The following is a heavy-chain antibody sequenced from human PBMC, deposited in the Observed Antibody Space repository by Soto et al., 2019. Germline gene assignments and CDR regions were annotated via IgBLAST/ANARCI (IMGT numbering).Heavy chain of an antibody. CDR1: GFTFSSYS. CDR2: ISSSSSYI. CDR3: ARDSCSSTSCFD. J-gene: IGHJ4*02. V-gene: IGHV3-21*01. Sequence: EVQLVESGGGLVKPGGSLRLSCAASGFTFSSYSMNWVRQAPGKGLEWVSSISSSSSYIYYADSVKGRFTISIDNAKNSLYLQMNSLRAEDTAVYYCARDSCSSTSCFDWGQGTLVTVSS. D-gene: IGHD2-2*01.